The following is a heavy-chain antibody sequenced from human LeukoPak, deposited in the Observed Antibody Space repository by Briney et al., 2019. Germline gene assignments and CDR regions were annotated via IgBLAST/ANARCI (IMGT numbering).Heavy chain of an antibody. J-gene: IGHJ4*02. V-gene: IGHV3-21*01. D-gene: IGHD3-22*01. Sequence: GGSLRLSCAASGFTFSSYSMNWVRQAPGKGLEWVSSISSSSSYIYYADSVKGRFTISRDNAKNSLYLQMNSLRAEDTAVYYCAGGPYYYDSSGYWGDYWGQGTLVTVSS. CDR3: AGGPYYYDSSGYWGDY. CDR2: ISSSSSYI. CDR1: GFTFSSYS.